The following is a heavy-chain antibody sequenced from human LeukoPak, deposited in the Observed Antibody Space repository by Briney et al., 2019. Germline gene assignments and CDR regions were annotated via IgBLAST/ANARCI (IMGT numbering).Heavy chain of an antibody. Sequence: TGGSLRLSCVASGFTFSSYWMSWVRQAPGKGLEWVANIKQDGSEEYYVDSVKGRFTISRDNAKNSLYLQMNSLRAEDTAVYYCARDLIENYYDSSGYEGYWFDPWGQGTLVTVSS. CDR3: ARDLIENYYDSSGYEGYWFDP. CDR1: GFTFSSYW. J-gene: IGHJ5*02. D-gene: IGHD3-22*01. CDR2: IKQDGSEE. V-gene: IGHV3-7*01.